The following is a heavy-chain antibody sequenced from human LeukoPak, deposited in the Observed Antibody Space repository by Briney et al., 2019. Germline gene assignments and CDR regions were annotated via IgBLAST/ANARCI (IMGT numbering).Heavy chain of an antibody. Sequence: GGSLRLSCAASGFTVSSNYMSWVRQAPGKGLEWVPVIYSGGSTYYADSVKGRFTISRDNSKNTLYLQMNSLRAEDTAVYYCATIHSYGYYFDYWGQGTLVTVSS. CDR3: ATIHSYGYYFDY. CDR1: GFTVSSNY. D-gene: IGHD5-18*01. J-gene: IGHJ4*02. V-gene: IGHV3-53*01. CDR2: IYSGGST.